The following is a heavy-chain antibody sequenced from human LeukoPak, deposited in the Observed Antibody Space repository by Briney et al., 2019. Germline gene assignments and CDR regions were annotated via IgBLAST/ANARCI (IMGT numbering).Heavy chain of an antibody. CDR2: INPSGGST. CDR3: ARSGATTTAGDAFDI. J-gene: IGHJ3*02. V-gene: IGHV1-46*01. Sequence: ASVKVSCKASGYTFTSYYMHWVRQAPGQGREWMGIINPSGGSTSYAQKFQGRVTMTRDTSTSTVYMELSSLRSEDTAVYYCARSGATTTAGDAFDIWGQGTMVTVSS. D-gene: IGHD1-26*01. CDR1: GYTFTSYY.